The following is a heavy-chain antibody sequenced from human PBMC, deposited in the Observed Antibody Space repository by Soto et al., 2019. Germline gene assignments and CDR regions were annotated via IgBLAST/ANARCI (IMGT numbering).Heavy chain of an antibody. CDR3: ARVSGATHIWFDP. J-gene: IGHJ5*02. Sequence: VSGKVSCKASGYTFTSYAMHWVRQAPGQRLEWMGWINAGNGNTKYSQKFQGRVTITRDTSASTAYMELSSLRSEDTAVYYCARVSGATHIWFDPWREGTLVTSPQ. CDR2: INAGNGNT. D-gene: IGHD2-15*01. V-gene: IGHV1-3*01. CDR1: GYTFTSYA.